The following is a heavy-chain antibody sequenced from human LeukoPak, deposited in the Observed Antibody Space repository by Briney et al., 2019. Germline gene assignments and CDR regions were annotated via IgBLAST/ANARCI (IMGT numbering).Heavy chain of an antibody. Sequence: GGSLRLSCAASGFTFSSYAMSWVRQAPGKGLEWVSAISGSGGSTYYADSVKGRFTISRGNSKNTLYLQMNSLRAEDTAVYYCAKASYCSGGSCYPSGTDYWGQGTLVTVSS. D-gene: IGHD2-15*01. V-gene: IGHV3-23*01. CDR2: ISGSGGST. CDR1: GFTFSSYA. CDR3: AKASYCSGGSCYPSGTDY. J-gene: IGHJ4*02.